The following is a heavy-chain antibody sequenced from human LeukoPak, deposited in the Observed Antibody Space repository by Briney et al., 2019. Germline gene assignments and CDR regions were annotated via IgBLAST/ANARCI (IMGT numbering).Heavy chain of an antibody. V-gene: IGHV3-21*01. Sequence: GGSLRLSCAASGFTFSSYSMSWVRQAPGKGLEWVSSIIRSSRYIYYADSVKGRFTISRDNAKNSLYLQMNSLRAEDTAVYYCARDLCTSTSCYSFPFDYWGQGTLVTVSS. CDR1: GFTFSSYS. CDR2: IIRSSRYI. J-gene: IGHJ4*02. D-gene: IGHD2-2*01. CDR3: ARDLCTSTSCYSFPFDY.